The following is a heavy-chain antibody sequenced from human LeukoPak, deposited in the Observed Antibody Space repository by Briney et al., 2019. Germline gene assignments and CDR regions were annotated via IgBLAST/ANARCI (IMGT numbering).Heavy chain of an antibody. D-gene: IGHD2-2*01. CDR1: GFTFDSYG. V-gene: IGHV3-21*01. CDR3: ARAYCSSTRCSYYFDS. CDR2: ISSSSTYI. Sequence: GGSLRLSCAASGFTFDSYGMNWVRQAPGKELEWISSISSSSTYIYYADSVKGRFTISRDNAKNSLYLQMNSLRAEDTAVYYCARAYCSSTRCSYYFDSWGQGTLITVSS. J-gene: IGHJ4*02.